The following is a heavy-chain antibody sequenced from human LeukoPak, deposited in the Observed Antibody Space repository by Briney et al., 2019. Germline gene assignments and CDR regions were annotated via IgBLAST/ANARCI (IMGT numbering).Heavy chain of an antibody. CDR1: GFTVSSNC. V-gene: IGHV3-53*01. CDR2: ICSGGNT. CDR3: AKEGFDS. Sequence: GGSLRLSCAASGFTVSSNCMSWVRQAPGKGLEWVSLICSGGNTYYADSVKGRFTISRDNSKNTLYLQMNSLRAEDTAVYYCAKEGFDSWGQGTLATVSS. J-gene: IGHJ4*02.